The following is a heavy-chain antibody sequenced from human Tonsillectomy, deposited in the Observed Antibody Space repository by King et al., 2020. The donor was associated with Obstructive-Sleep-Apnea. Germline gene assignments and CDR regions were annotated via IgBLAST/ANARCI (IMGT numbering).Heavy chain of an antibody. CDR3: AKDYARRGAAARVIDY. Sequence: HVQLVESGGGVVQPGGSLRLSCAASGFTFSSYGMHWVRQAPGKGLEWVAFIRYDGSNKYYADSVKGRFTISRDNSKNTLYLQMNGLRAEDTAVYYGAKDYARRGAAARVIDYWGQGTLVTVSS. CDR1: GFTFSSYG. V-gene: IGHV3-30*02. J-gene: IGHJ4*02. CDR2: IRYDGSNK. D-gene: IGHD6-25*01.